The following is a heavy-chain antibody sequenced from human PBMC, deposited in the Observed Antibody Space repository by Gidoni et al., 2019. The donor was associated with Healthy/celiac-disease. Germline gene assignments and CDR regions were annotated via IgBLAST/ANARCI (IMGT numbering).Heavy chain of an antibody. Sequence: EVQLVESGGGLVQPGRSRRLPCSASGLTFYDYALHWVRQAPGKGLEGVSGISGNSGSIGYADSVKGRFTISRDNDKNSLYLQMNSLRAEDTALYYCAKGYCSSTSCYPFDYWGQGTLVTVSS. J-gene: IGHJ4*02. D-gene: IGHD2-2*01. CDR1: GLTFYDYA. CDR2: ISGNSGSI. CDR3: AKGYCSSTSCYPFDY. V-gene: IGHV3-9*01.